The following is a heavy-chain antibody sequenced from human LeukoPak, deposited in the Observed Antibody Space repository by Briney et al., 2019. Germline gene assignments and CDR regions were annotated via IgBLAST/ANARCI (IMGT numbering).Heavy chain of an antibody. J-gene: IGHJ5*02. D-gene: IGHD2-2*01. Sequence: PSETLSLTCAVSGYSISSGYYWGWIRQPPGKGLEWIGNSYQSGRTYYNPSLKSRVTISVDPSKNQFSLKLNFVIAADTAVYYCARHSGYCSTPSCYDSWFDPWGQGALVTVSS. CDR1: GYSISSGYY. CDR2: SYQSGRT. V-gene: IGHV4-38-2*01. CDR3: ARHSGYCSTPSCYDSWFDP.